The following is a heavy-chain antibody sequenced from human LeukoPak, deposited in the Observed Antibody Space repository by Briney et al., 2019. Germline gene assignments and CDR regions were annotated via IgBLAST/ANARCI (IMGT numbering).Heavy chain of an antibody. D-gene: IGHD3-10*01. CDR2: ISSSGSTI. Sequence: LSLTCAVYGGSFSGYYWSWIRQPPGKGLEWVSYISSSGSTIYYADSVKGRFTISRDNAKNSLYLQMNSLRAEDTAVYYCARGLWLAYYYMDVWGKGTTVTVSS. V-gene: IGHV3-11*04. CDR1: GGSFSGYY. CDR3: ARGLWLAYYYMDV. J-gene: IGHJ6*03.